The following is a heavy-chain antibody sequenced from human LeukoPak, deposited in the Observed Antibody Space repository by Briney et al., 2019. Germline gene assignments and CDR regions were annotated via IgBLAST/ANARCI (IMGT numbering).Heavy chain of an antibody. V-gene: IGHV3-21*01. CDR2: ISSSSSYI. Sequence: GGSLRLSCVASGFTFSSDSMNWARQAPGKGLEWVSNISSSSSYIYYADSLKVRFTISIDNAKNSMYLQMNSLRVEDTAVYYCARDIGSGYYFDYWGQGTLVTVSS. D-gene: IGHD3-3*01. CDR3: ARDIGSGYYFDY. J-gene: IGHJ4*02. CDR1: GFTFSSDS.